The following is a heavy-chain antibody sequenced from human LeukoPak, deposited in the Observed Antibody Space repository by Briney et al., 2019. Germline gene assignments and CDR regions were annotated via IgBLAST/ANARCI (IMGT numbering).Heavy chain of an antibody. Sequence: GTSLRLSCAASGLSFGSYGMHWVRQAPGKGLEWVAVISHEGSNKYYADSVRGRFTISRDNSKNMVYLQMNSLRAEDTAVYYCARTREQWQVLDYWGQGTLVTVSS. J-gene: IGHJ4*02. CDR1: GLSFGSYG. CDR3: ARTREQWQVLDY. V-gene: IGHV3-30*03. D-gene: IGHD6-19*01. CDR2: ISHEGSNK.